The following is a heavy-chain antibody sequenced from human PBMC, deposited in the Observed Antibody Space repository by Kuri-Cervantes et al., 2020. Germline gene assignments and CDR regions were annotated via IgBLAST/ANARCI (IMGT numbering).Heavy chain of an antibody. Sequence: GGSLRLSCAASGFTFSSYAMSWVRQAPGKGLEWVSAISGSGGSTYDADSVKGRFTFSRDNAKNSLYLQINSLRAEDTAVYYCTKEFGYYDSSGYYLFDAFDIWGQGTMVTVSS. D-gene: IGHD3-22*01. CDR1: GFTFSSYA. V-gene: IGHV3-23*01. CDR2: ISGSGGST. CDR3: TKEFGYYDSSGYYLFDAFDI. J-gene: IGHJ3*02.